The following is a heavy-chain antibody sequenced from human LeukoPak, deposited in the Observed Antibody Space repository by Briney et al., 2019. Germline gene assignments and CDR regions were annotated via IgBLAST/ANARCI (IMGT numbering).Heavy chain of an antibody. J-gene: IGHJ5*02. Sequence: GASVKVSCKASGYTFTSYGISWARQAPGQGLEWMGWISAYNGNTNYAQKLQGRVTMTTDTSTSTAYMELRSLRSDDTAVYYCARTTGYSYGPNWFDPWGQGTLVTVSS. CDR3: ARTTGYSYGPNWFDP. V-gene: IGHV1-18*01. CDR2: ISAYNGNT. D-gene: IGHD5-18*01. CDR1: GYTFTSYG.